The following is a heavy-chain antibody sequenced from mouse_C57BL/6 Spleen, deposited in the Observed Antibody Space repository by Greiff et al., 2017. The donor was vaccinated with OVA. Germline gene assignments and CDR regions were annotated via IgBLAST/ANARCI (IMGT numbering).Heavy chain of an antibody. V-gene: IGHV1-82*01. Sequence: VQLKQSGPELVKPGASVKISCKASGYAFSSSWMNWVKQRPGKGLEWIGRIYPGDGDTNYNGKFKGKATLTADKSSSTAYMQLSSLTSEDSAVYFCARIYEDYFDYWGQGTTLTVSS. CDR1: GYAFSSSW. D-gene: IGHD1-1*01. CDR3: ARIYEDYFDY. J-gene: IGHJ2*01. CDR2: IYPGDGDT.